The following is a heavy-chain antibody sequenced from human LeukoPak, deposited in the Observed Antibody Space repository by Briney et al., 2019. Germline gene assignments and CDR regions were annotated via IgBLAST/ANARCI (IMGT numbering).Heavy chain of an antibody. Sequence: GGSLRLSCAASGFTFSDYYMSWVRQAPGKGLEWVGRIKRTADGGTPDYAAPVKGRFTISRDDSKNTLSLQMNSLKTEDTAVYYCTTNDAFDIWGQGTMVTVSS. V-gene: IGHV3-15*01. CDR2: IKRTADGGTP. CDR1: GFTFSDYY. CDR3: TTNDAFDI. J-gene: IGHJ3*02.